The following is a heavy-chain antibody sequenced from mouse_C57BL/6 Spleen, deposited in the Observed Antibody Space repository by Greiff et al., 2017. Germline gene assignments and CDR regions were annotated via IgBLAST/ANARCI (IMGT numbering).Heavy chain of an antibody. J-gene: IGHJ3*01. CDR1: GYAFSSSW. CDR3: ARPTAQDSWFAY. CDR2: IYPGDGDT. Sequence: SGPELVKPGASVKISCKASGYAFSSSWMNWVKQRPGKGLEWIGRIYPGDGDTNYNGKFKGKATLTADKSSSTAYMQLSSLTSEDSAVYFCARPTAQDSWFAYWGQGTLVTVSA. V-gene: IGHV1-82*01. D-gene: IGHD3-2*02.